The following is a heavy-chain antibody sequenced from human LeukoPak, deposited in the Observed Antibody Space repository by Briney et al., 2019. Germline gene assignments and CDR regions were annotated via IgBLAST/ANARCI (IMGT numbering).Heavy chain of an antibody. CDR1: GGSISSGGYS. CDR3: ARVDSSGYCSFDY. Sequence: SETLSLTCAVSGGSISSGGYSWGWIRQPPGKGLEWIGYIYHSGSTYYNPSLKSRVTISVDRSKNQFSLKLSSVTAADTAVYYCARVDSSGYCSFDYWGQGTLVTVSS. CDR2: IYHSGST. V-gene: IGHV4-30-2*01. D-gene: IGHD3-22*01. J-gene: IGHJ4*02.